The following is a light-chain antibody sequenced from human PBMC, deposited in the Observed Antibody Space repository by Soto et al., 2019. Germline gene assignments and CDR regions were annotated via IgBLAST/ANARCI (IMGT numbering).Light chain of an antibody. V-gene: IGKV3-11*01. CDR3: QQRSNRPRFT. Sequence: EIVLTQSPATLSLSPGERATLSCRASQSVDNYLAWYQQKPGQAPRLLIYDVSNRATGTPARFSGSGSATDFTLSISSLEPEDFAVYYCQQRSNRPRFTFGPGTKVDIK. J-gene: IGKJ3*01. CDR2: DVS. CDR1: QSVDNY.